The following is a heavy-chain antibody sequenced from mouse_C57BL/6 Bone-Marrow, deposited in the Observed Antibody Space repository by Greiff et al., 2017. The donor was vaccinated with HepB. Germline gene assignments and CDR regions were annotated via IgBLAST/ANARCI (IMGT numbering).Heavy chain of an antibody. CDR2: INSDGGST. CDR1: EYEFPSHD. J-gene: IGHJ4*01. CDR3: ASMITTGYAMDY. Sequence: EVQGVESGGGLVQPGESLKLSCESNEYEFPSHDMSWVRKTPEKRLELVAAINSDGGSTYYPDTMERRFIISRDNTKKTLYLQMSSLRSEDTALYYCASMITTGYAMDYWGQGTSVTVSS. D-gene: IGHD2-4*01. V-gene: IGHV5-2*01.